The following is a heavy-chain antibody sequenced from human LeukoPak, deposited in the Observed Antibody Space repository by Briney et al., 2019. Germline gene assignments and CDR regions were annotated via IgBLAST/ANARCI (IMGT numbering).Heavy chain of an antibody. CDR1: GYTFTGYY. D-gene: IGHD5-12*01. CDR2: IIPNSGGT. CDR3: ARGGYSGYVQEDDAFDI. J-gene: IGHJ3*02. V-gene: IGHV1-2*02. Sequence: ASVKVSCKASGYTFTGYYMHWVRQAPGQGLEWMGWIIPNSGGTNYAQKFQGRVTMTRDTSISTAYMELSRLRSDDTAVYYCARGGYSGYVQEDDAFDIWGQGTMVTVSS.